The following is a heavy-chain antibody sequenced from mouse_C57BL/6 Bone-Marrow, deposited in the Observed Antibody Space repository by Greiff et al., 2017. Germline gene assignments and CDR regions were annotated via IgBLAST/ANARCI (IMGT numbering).Heavy chain of an antibody. Sequence: EVQLQQSGAELVRPGASVKLSCTASGFNIKDDYMHWVKQRPEQGLEWIGWIDLENGDTEYASKFQGKATITADTASNTAYLQLSSLTSEDTAVYYCTTWCHYYDSSSVVWGTETTVTVSS. CDR1: GFNIKDDY. D-gene: IGHD1-1*01. CDR3: TTWCHYYDSSSVV. CDR2: IDLENGDT. V-gene: IGHV14-4*01. J-gene: IGHJ1*03.